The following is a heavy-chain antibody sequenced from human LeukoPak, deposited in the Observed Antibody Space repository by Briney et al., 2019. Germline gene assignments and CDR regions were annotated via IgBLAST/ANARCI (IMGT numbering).Heavy chain of an antibody. Sequence: PSETLSLTCTVSGGSVSSGSYYWSWIRQPPGKGLEWLGYIYYSGSTNYNPSLKSRVTISVDTSKNQFSLKLSSVTAADTAVYYCAREGDPQASNWFDPWGQGTLVTVSS. V-gene: IGHV4-61*01. CDR2: IYYSGST. CDR1: GGSVSSGSYY. J-gene: IGHJ5*02. CDR3: AREGDPQASNWFDP.